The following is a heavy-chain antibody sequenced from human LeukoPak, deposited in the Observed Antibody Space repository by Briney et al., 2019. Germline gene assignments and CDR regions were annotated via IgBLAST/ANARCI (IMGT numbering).Heavy chain of an antibody. J-gene: IGHJ4*02. CDR3: ARDGRGGVVPAADY. Sequence: GGSLRLSCAASGFTFSDYYMSWIPQAPGKGLEWLSYISSSSSYTNYADSVKGRFTISRDNAKNSLYLQMNSLRAEDTAVYYCARDGRGGVVPAADYWGQGTLVTVSS. V-gene: IGHV3-11*05. CDR1: GFTFSDYY. D-gene: IGHD2-2*01. CDR2: ISSSSSYT.